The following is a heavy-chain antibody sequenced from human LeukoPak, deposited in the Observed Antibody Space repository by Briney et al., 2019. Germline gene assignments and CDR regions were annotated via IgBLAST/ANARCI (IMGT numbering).Heavy chain of an antibody. J-gene: IGHJ4*02. CDR1: GGSISSSNW. CDR3: ARRPSDRGSRMAHFDY. CDR2: IYHSGST. D-gene: IGHD1-26*01. V-gene: IGHV4-4*02. Sequence: SGTLSLTCAVSGGSISSSNWWSWVRQPPGKGLEWIGEIYHSGSTNYNPSLKSRVTISVDTSKNQFSLKLSSVTAADTAVYYCARRPSDRGSRMAHFDYWGQGTLVTVSS.